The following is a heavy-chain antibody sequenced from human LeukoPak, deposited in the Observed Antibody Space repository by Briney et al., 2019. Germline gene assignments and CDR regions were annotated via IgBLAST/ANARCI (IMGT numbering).Heavy chain of an antibody. V-gene: IGHV3-30*04. J-gene: IGHJ4*02. CDR3: ARDQTPFV. CDR2: ISYDGSNE. CDR1: GFTFSSYV. Sequence: PGRSLRLSCAASGFTFSSYVMHWVRQAPGKGLEWVAIISYDGSNEYYADSVKGRFTISRDNSKNTLYLQMNSLRAADTAVYYCARDQTPFVWGQGTLVTVSS.